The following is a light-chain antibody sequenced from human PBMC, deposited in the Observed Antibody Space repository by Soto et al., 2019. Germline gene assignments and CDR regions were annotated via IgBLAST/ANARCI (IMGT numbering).Light chain of an antibody. Sequence: DIQMTQSPPSLSASIGGRVTITCRASQSISNLLAWYQQKPGKAPKLMIYDASSLQSGVPSRFSGSGSGTEFTLTISSLQPDDSADYYCQQYNSHDDIAFGRGTKVDIK. CDR1: QSISNL. V-gene: IGKV1-5*01. CDR3: QQYNSHDDIA. J-gene: IGKJ4*01. CDR2: DAS.